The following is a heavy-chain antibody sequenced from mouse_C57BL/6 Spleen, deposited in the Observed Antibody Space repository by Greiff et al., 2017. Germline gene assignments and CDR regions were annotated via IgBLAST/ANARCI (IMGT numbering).Heavy chain of an antibody. J-gene: IGHJ2*01. CDR3: ARGPRGWDYFDY. Sequence: ESGPGMVKPSQSLSLTCTVTGYSITSGYDWHWIRHFPGNKLEWMGYISYSGSTNYNPSLKSRISITHDTSKNHFFLKLNSVTTEDTATYYCARGPRGWDYFDYWGQGTTLTVSS. V-gene: IGHV3-1*01. CDR1: GYSITSGYD. D-gene: IGHD1-1*02. CDR2: ISYSGST.